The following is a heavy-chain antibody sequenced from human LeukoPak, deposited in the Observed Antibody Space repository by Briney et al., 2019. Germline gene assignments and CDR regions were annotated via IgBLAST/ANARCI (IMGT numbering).Heavy chain of an antibody. CDR1: GGSFSGYY. J-gene: IGHJ3*02. Sequence: PSETLSLTCAVYGGSFSGYYWSWIRQPPGKGLEWIGEINHSGSTNYNPSLKSRVTISVETSKNQFSMKLSSVTAADTAVYYCARRSGYYDSSGYYYGAFDIWGQGTMVTVSS. CDR3: ARRSGYYDSSGYYYGAFDI. CDR2: INHSGST. V-gene: IGHV4-34*01. D-gene: IGHD3-22*01.